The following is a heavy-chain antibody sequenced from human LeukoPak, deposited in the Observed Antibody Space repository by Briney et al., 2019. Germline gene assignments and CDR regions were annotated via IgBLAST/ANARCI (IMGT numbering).Heavy chain of an antibody. J-gene: IGHJ6*03. D-gene: IGHD2-8*01. CDR1: GDSFSAYY. V-gene: IGHV4-4*09. CDR2: IYSSGNT. Sequence: SETLSLTCTVSGDSFSAYYWCWIRQPPGGGLEWIGYIYSSGNTNYNPSLKSRVTISVGTSKKQHSLKLTSVTAAGTAVYYCAIHTNVDISSFMDVWGKGTTVTVSS. CDR3: AIHTNVDISSFMDV.